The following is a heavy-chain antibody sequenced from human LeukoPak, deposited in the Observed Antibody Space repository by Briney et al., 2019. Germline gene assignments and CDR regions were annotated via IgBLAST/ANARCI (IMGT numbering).Heavy chain of an antibody. CDR2: INHSGST. J-gene: IGHJ5*02. Sequence: SETLSLTCAVYGGSFSGYYWSWIRQPPGKGLEWIGEINHSGSTNYNPSLKSRVTISVDTSKNQFSLKLSSVTAADTAVYYCAGEPILTGYDDAFDPWGQGTLVTVSS. D-gene: IGHD3-9*01. CDR1: GGSFSGYY. V-gene: IGHV4-34*01. CDR3: AGEPILTGYDDAFDP.